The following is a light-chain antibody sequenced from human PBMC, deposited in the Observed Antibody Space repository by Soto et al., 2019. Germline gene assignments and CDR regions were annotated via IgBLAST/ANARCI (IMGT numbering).Light chain of an antibody. CDR3: QHSYSNPPT. V-gene: IGKV1-39*01. J-gene: IGKJ2*01. CDR1: QSISSY. Sequence: DIQMTQTPSSLSASVGDRVTITCRASQSISSYLNWYQQKPGKAPKLLIYATSSLQSGVPSRFSDSASGKDFTLTISSLQPEEFASYQWQHSYSNPPTFGQGTKLEIK. CDR2: ATS.